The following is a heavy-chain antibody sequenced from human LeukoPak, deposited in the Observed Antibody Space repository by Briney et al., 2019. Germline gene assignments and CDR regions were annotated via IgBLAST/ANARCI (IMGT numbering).Heavy chain of an antibody. J-gene: IGHJ4*02. CDR3: ARVLQFCSSGGSCPVDY. CDR1: GSTFSSYA. D-gene: IGHD2-15*01. V-gene: IGHV3-64*01. CDR2: ISSNGGST. Sequence: PGGSLRLSCAASGSTFSSYAMHWVRQAPGKGLEYVSAISSNGGSTYYANSVKGRFTISRDNSKNTLYLQMGSLRAEDMAVYYCARVLQFCSSGGSCPVDYWGQGTLVTVSS.